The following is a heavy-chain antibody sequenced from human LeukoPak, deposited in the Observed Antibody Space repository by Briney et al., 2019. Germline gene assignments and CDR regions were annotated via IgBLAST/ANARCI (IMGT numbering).Heavy chain of an antibody. CDR2: IENDGSTT. V-gene: IGHV3-74*01. J-gene: IGHJ3*02. CDR1: GFALSSYL. Sequence: GGSLRLSCAASGFALSSYLMHWVRQAPGKGLVWVSRIENDGSTTTYADSVKGRFTISRDNAKNTLYLQMNSLRAEDTAVYYCARGGYSAGFDIWGQRTMVTVSS. D-gene: IGHD3-16*02. CDR3: ARGGYSAGFDI.